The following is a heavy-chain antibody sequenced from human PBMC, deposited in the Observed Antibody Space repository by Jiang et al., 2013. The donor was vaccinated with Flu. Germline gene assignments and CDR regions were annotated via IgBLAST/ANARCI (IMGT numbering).Heavy chain of an antibody. D-gene: IGHD3-22*01. CDR3: ARALGHFDSSGYTVWGYFDL. CDR2: IIPILGIA. V-gene: IGHV1-69*04. CDR1: GGTFSSYA. J-gene: IGHJ2*01. Sequence: SGAEVKKPGSSVKVSCKASGGTFSSYAISWVRQAPGQGLEWMGRIIPILGIANYAQKFQGRVTITADKSTSTAYMELSSLRSEDTAVFYCARALGHFDSSGYTVWGYFDLWGRGTLVTVSS.